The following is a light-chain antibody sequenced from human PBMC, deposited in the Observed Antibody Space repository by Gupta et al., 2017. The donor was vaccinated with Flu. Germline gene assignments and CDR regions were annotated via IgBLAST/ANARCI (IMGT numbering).Light chain of an antibody. V-gene: IGLV1-44*01. CDR3: AAWDDSVNGRV. Sequence: QSVLPQPPSVSGTPGQRVTISCSGSNSNVGDNTVNWYQQLPGTAPKLLSYNNNQRPSGVPDRFSGSKSGTSASLAISGLQSEDEADYYCAAWDDSVNGRVFGGGTKLTVL. J-gene: IGLJ2*01. CDR1: NSNVGDNT. CDR2: NNN.